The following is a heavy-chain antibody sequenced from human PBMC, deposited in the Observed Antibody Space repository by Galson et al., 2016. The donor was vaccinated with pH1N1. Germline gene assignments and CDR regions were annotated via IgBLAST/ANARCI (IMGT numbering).Heavy chain of an antibody. D-gene: IGHD3-10*01. V-gene: IGHV3-30*19. CDR2: ISCDGNNA. Sequence: SLRLSCAVSGFTFRRSGMHWVRQAPGKGLEWVAIISCDGNNAYHGDSVKGRFTISRDNSKNTLYLDMNSLRPEDTAVYYCAKDGGTGSGKHSAFGMTVWGQGTTVTVSS. CDR1: GFTFRRSG. CDR3: AKDGGTGSGKHSAFGMTV. J-gene: IGHJ6*02.